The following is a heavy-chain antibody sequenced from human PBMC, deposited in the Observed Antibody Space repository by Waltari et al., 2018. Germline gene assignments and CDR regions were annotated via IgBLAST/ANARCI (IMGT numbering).Heavy chain of an antibody. CDR2: IIPIFGTA. V-gene: IGHV1-69*13. CDR3: ARAGEYYDSSGPYY. D-gene: IGHD3-22*01. J-gene: IGHJ4*02. Sequence: QVQLVQSGAEVKKPGASVKVSCKTSGYSLTNYSIHWLRQAPGQGLEWMGRIIPIFGTANYAQKFQGRVTITADKSTSTAYMELSSLRSEDTAVYYCARAGEYYDSSGPYYWGQGTLVTVSS. CDR1: GYSLTNYS.